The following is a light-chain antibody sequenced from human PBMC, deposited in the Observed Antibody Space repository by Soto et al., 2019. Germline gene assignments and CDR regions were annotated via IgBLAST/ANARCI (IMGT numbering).Light chain of an antibody. CDR2: EES. V-gene: IGKV1-33*01. CDR1: QSLLHSNGYNY. CDR3: QQCDNLPLT. J-gene: IGKJ4*01. Sequence: MTQSPLSLPVTPGEPASISCRSSQSLLHSNGYNYLSWYQHIPGKAPKLLIYEESNLETGVPSRFSGSGSGTDFTFTISNLQPEDFATYYCQQCDNLPLTFGGGTKVDIK.